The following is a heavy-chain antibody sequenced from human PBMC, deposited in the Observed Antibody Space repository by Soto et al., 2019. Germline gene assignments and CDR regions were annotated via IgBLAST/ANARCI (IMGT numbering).Heavy chain of an antibody. CDR2: ISAYNGNT. CDR1: GYTFTSYG. V-gene: IGHV1-18*01. CDR3: ARDRWYSSSGSAFDI. D-gene: IGHD6-13*01. Sequence: ASVKVSCKASGYTFTSYGISWVRQAPGQGLEWMGWISAYNGNTNYAQKLQSRVTMTTDTSTSTAYMELRSLRSDDTAVYYCARDRWYSSSGSAFDIWGQGTMVTVSS. J-gene: IGHJ3*02.